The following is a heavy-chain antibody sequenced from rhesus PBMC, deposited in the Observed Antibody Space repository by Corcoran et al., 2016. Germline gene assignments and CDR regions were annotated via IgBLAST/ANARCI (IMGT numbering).Heavy chain of an antibody. Sequence: EVQLVESGGGLVQPGGSLRLSCAASGLTFSSYDVSWVRQAPGKGLEWVSYISYSAETIYYADSVRGRFTLSRDNAKNSLSLQMSSLRAEDTAVYYCAITQVGWYFDIWGPGTPITISS. CDR1: GLTFSSYD. D-gene: IGHD1-44*01. CDR2: ISYSAETI. V-gene: IGHV3-136*01. J-gene: IGHJ2*01. CDR3: AITQVGWYFDI.